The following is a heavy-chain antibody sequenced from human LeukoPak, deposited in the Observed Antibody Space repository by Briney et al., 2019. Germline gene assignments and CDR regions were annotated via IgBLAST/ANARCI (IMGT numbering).Heavy chain of an antibody. CDR3: ARGEYYYDSSGYYHFDY. D-gene: IGHD3-22*01. CDR1: GFTFSSYS. CDR2: ISSSSSYI. V-gene: IGHV3-21*01. J-gene: IGHJ4*02. Sequence: GGSLRLSCAASGFTFSSYSMNWVRQAPGKGLEWVSSISSSSSYIYYADSVKGRFTISRDNAKNSLYLQMNSLRAEDTAVYYCARGEYYYDSSGYYHFDYWGQGNLVTVSS.